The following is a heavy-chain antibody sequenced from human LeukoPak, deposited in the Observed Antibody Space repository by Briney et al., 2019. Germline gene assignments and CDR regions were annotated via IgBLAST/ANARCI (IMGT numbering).Heavy chain of an antibody. J-gene: IGHJ4*02. V-gene: IGHV3-23*01. D-gene: IGHD2-2*01. CDR2: ISASGGST. CDR1: GFTVSSNY. CDR3: ATLTVGYCSSTSCQTLDC. Sequence: PGGSLRLSCAASGFTVSSNYMSWVRQAPGKGLEWVSAISASGGSTYSADSVKGRFTISRDNSKNTLYLQMNSLRAEDTAVYYCATLTVGYCSSTSCQTLDCWGQGTLVTVSS.